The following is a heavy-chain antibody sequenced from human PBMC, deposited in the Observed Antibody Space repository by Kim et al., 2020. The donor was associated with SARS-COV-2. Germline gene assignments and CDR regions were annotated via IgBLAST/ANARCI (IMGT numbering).Heavy chain of an antibody. Sequence: GGSLRLSCAASGFTFRSYWMHWVRRAPGKGLVWVSRINSDGSDRNYVDFVKGRFTISRDNAKNMVYLQMNSLRAEDTAVYYCARGYYDDYGIAWGQGTVV. J-gene: IGHJ1*01. CDR3: ARGYYDDYGIA. V-gene: IGHV3-74*01. D-gene: IGHD4-17*01. CDR1: GFTFRSYW. CDR2: INSDGSDR.